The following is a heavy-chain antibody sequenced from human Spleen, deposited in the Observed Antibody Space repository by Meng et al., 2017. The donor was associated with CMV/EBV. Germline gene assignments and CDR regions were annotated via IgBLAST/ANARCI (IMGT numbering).Heavy chain of an antibody. J-gene: IGHJ5*02. CDR3: ARVPAYDDLWGRYRWFDP. V-gene: IGHV1-69*05. CDR1: TVSSYA. Sequence: TVSSYAINWVRRSPSQGLGWMGGIVPMFGTAGYAQKFEGRVTITTDESTSTAYMELSSLRFEDTAVYYCARVPAYDDLWGRYRWFDPWGQGTLVTVSS. D-gene: IGHD3-16*02. CDR2: IVPMFGTA.